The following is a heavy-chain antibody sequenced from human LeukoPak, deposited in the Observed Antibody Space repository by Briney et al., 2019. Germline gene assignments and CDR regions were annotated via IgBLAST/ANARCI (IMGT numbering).Heavy chain of an antibody. CDR2: IIPILGIA. CDR3: ARDRTNGVLFDY. J-gene: IGHJ4*02. V-gene: IGHV1-69*04. D-gene: IGHD2-8*01. Sequence: SVKVSCKASVGTFSSYAISWVRQAPGQGLEWMGRIIPILGIANYAQKFQGRVTITADKSTSTAYMELSSLRSEDTAVYYCARDRTNGVLFDYWGQGTLVTVSS. CDR1: VGTFSSYA.